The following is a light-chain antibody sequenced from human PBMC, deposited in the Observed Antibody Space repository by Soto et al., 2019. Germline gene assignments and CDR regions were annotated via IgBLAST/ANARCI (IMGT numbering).Light chain of an antibody. Sequence: QSALTQPPSASGSPGQSVTISCAGSSSDIGASNSVSWYQKNPGKAPKLIMYDVNKWPSGLPRRFSGSKSGNTASLTISGLQAMDEGDYYCCSYAGSGTFVFGGGTKVTVL. CDR1: SSDIGASNS. J-gene: IGLJ2*01. CDR3: CSYAGSGTFV. V-gene: IGLV2-8*01. CDR2: DVN.